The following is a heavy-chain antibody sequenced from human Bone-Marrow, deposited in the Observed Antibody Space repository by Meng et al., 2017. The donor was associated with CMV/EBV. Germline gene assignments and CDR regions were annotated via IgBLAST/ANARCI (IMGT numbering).Heavy chain of an antibody. CDR1: GFTFRSYW. J-gene: IGHJ6*02. Sequence: GESLMIYCAASGFTFRSYWMSWVRQAPGKGLEWVANIKQDGSEKYYVDSVKGRFTISRDNAKNSLYLQMNSLRAEDTAVYYCARDLSHYDFWSGYNPHGMDVWGQGTTVTVSS. CDR3: ARDLSHYDFWSGYNPHGMDV. D-gene: IGHD3-3*01. V-gene: IGHV3-7*01. CDR2: IKQDGSEK.